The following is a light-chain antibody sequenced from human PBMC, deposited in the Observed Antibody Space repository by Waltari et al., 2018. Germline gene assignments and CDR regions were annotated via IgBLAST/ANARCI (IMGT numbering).Light chain of an antibody. V-gene: IGKV1-39*01. CDR1: QTISLY. J-gene: IGKJ4*01. CDR3: QQTYTTPHT. CDR2: ATS. Sequence: DIQMTQSPSSLSASVGDRVTLTCRASQTISLYLNWYQQKPGKAPRPLIYATSNLESGVPSRFSGTGSGTEFTLTISSLQPEDFATYFCQQTYTTPHTFGGGTEVEIK.